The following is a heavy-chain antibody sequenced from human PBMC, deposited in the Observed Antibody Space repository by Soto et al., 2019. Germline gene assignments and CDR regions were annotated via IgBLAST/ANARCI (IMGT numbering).Heavy chain of an antibody. CDR1: GDSVSTGPSY. J-gene: IGHJ4*02. D-gene: IGHD5-18*01. CDR3: ARGRGYGYGIDY. V-gene: IGHV4-61*01. Sequence: QVQLQESGPGLVTPSETLSLTCTVSGDSVSTGPSYWSWIRQPPGKGLECIAFIYNSETTYYNPSLRSRVTISVATSNNQSSLKLSSVTAADTGVYYCARGRGYGYGIDYWGQGTLVSVSS. CDR2: IYNSETT.